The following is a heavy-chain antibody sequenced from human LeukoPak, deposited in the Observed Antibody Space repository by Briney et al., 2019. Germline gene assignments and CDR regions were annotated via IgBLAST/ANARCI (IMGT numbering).Heavy chain of an antibody. CDR3: AKESARILGSSGSNIDY. CDR1: GFTFSSYA. Sequence: PGGYLRLSCAASGFTFSSYAMSWVRQAPGKGLEWVSAISGSGGSTYYADSVEGRFTISRDNSQNTLYLQMNSLRADDTAVYYCAKESARILGSSGSNIDYWGQGTLVTVSS. D-gene: IGHD6-19*01. V-gene: IGHV3-23*01. J-gene: IGHJ4*02. CDR2: ISGSGGST.